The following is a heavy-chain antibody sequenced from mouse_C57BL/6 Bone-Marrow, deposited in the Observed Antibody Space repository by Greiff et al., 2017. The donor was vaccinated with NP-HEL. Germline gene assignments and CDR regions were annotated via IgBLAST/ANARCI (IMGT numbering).Heavy chain of an antibody. D-gene: IGHD2-3*01. CDR3: ARFYDGYRGFAY. CDR2: IHPNSGST. CDR1: GYTFISYW. J-gene: IGHJ3*01. Sequence: QVQLQQPGAELVKPGASVKLSCKASGYTFISYWMHWVKQRPGQGLEWIGMIHPNSGSTNYNEKFKSKSTLTVDKSSSTAYMQLSSLTSEDSAVYYCARFYDGYRGFAYWGQGTLVTVSA. V-gene: IGHV1-64*01.